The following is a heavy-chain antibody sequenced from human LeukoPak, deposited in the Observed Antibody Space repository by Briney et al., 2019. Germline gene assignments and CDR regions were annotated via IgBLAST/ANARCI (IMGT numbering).Heavy chain of an antibody. CDR1: GYTFTSYG. CDR3: ARGPAPQLLMVYATTFDY. CDR2: ISAYNGNT. D-gene: IGHD2-8*01. Sequence: ASVKVSCKAPGYTFTSYGISWVRQAPGQGLEWMGWISAYNGNTNYAQKLQGRVTMTTDTSTSTAYMELRSLRSDDTAVYYCARGPAPQLLMVYATTFDYWGQGTLVTVSS. J-gene: IGHJ4*02. V-gene: IGHV1-18*01.